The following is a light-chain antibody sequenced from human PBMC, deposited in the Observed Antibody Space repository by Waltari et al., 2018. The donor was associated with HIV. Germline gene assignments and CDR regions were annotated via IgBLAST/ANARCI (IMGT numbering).Light chain of an antibody. CDR3: QQYYTNPRT. CDR2: WAS. J-gene: IGKJ1*01. Sequence: ATINCKSRQSVLYSSNNKNYLAWYQQKPGQPPKLLIYWASTRESGVPDRFSGSGSGTDFTLTISSLQAEDVAVYYCQQYYTNPRTFGQGTKVEIK. CDR1: QSVLYSSNNKNY. V-gene: IGKV4-1*01.